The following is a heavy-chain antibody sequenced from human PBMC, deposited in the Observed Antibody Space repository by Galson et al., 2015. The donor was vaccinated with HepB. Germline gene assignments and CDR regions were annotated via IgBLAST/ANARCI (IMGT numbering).Heavy chain of an antibody. CDR3: ARDDGSHYDILTGYRHYYYYMDV. CDR1: GYTFTSYY. Sequence: SVKVSCKASGYTFTSYYMHWVRQAPGQGLEWMGGIIPIFGTANYAQKFQGRVTITADESTSTAYMELSSLRSEDTAVYYCARDDGSHYDILTGYRHYYYYMDVWGKGTTVTVSS. CDR2: IIPIFGTA. V-gene: IGHV1-69*13. D-gene: IGHD3-9*01. J-gene: IGHJ6*03.